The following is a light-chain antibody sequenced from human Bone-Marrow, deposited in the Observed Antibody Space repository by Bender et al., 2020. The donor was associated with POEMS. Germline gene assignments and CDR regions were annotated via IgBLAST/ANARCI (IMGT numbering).Light chain of an antibody. CDR3: AVWDDSVSGWV. CDR1: SSNIGSYF. CDR2: GND. V-gene: IGLV1-47*01. Sequence: QSVLTQPPSASGTPGQKVTISCSGGSSNIGSYFVYWYQQFPGTAPKLCIYGNDQRPSGVPDRLSGSKSSPSASLAISGLRSEDEADYYCAVWDDSVSGWVFGGGTKLTVL. J-gene: IGLJ3*02.